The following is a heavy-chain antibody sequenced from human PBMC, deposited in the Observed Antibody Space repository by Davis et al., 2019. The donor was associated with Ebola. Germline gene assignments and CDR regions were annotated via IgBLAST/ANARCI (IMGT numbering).Heavy chain of an antibody. Sequence: SETLSLTCTVSGGSISSYYWSWIRQPPGKGLEWIGYIYYSGSTNYNPSLKSRVTISVDTPKNQFSLKLSSVTAADTAVYYCARLNLWFGELLSNWFDPWGQGTLVTVSS. D-gene: IGHD3-10*01. CDR3: ARLNLWFGELLSNWFDP. V-gene: IGHV4-59*08. CDR1: GGSISSYY. CDR2: IYYSGST. J-gene: IGHJ5*02.